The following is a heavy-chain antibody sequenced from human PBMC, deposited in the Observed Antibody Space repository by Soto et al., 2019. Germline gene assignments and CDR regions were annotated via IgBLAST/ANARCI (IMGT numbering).Heavy chain of an antibody. D-gene: IGHD3-10*01. CDR2: IYYSGST. Sequence: SETLSLTCTVSGGSISSYYWSWIRQPPGKGLEWIGYIYYSGSTNYNPSLKSRVTISVDTSKNQFSLKLSSVTAADTAVYYCASYYYGSGSQSFDYWGKGTLVTVSS. J-gene: IGHJ4*02. CDR1: GGSISSYY. V-gene: IGHV4-59*01. CDR3: ASYYYGSGSQSFDY.